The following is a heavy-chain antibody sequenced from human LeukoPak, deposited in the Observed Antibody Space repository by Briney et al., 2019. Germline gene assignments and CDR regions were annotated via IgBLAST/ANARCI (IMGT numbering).Heavy chain of an antibody. CDR3: ARGHYDVLAASYKWTPDY. CDR1: GFTFNTFN. CDR2: ITSGGDYI. Sequence: GGSLRLSCAASGFTFNTFNMNWVRQAPGKGLEWVSSITSGGDYIYYADSVKGRLTPSRDNAKNSLSLQLNSMRVEDTAVYYCARGHYDVLAASYKWTPDYWGQGTLVTVSS. J-gene: IGHJ4*02. V-gene: IGHV3-21*01. D-gene: IGHD3-9*01.